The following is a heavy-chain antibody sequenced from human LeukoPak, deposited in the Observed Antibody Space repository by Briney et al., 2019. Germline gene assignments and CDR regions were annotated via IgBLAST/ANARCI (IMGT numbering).Heavy chain of an antibody. Sequence: GGSLRLSCAASGFTFSSYWMSWVRQAPGKGLEWVANIKQDGSEKYYVDSVKGRFTISRDNAKNSLYLQMNSLRAEDTAVYYCASASDPWLQLTWGQGTLVTVSS. CDR3: ASASDPWLQLT. CDR2: IKQDGSEK. CDR1: GFTFSSYW. J-gene: IGHJ5*02. D-gene: IGHD5-24*01. V-gene: IGHV3-7*05.